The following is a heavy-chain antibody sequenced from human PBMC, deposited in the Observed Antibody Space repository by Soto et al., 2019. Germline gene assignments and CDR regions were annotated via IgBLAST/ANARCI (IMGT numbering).Heavy chain of an antibody. D-gene: IGHD3-10*01. V-gene: IGHV1-3*05. Sequence: QVQLVQSGAEEKKPGASVKVSCKASGYTFTNYAIHWVRQAPGQRLEWMGWINTYTGDTKYSQKFQGRVTITRDPSSSTGYMDLSCLTSEDTAVYYCAKDRGIPCFDSWGQGTLVTVSS. CDR1: GYTFTNYA. CDR3: AKDRGIPCFDS. J-gene: IGHJ5*01. CDR2: INTYTGDT.